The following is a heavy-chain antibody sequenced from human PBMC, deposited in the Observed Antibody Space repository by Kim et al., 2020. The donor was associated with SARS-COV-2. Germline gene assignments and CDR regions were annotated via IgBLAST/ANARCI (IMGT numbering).Heavy chain of an antibody. CDR2: IIPIFGTA. V-gene: IGHV1-69*13. CDR1: GCTFSSYA. J-gene: IGHJ3*02. CDR3: ARDRAVYCSGGSCYSTADAFDI. Sequence: SVKVSCKASGCTFSSYAISWVRQAPGQGLEWMGGIIPIFGTANYAQKFQGRVTITADESTSTAYMELSSLRSEDTAVYYCARDRAVYCSGGSCYSTADAFDIWGQGTMVTVSS. D-gene: IGHD2-15*01.